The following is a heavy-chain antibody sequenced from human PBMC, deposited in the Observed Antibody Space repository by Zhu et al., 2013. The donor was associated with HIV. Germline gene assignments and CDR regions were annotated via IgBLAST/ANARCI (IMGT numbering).Heavy chain of an antibody. CDR2: INPGNGNT. D-gene: IGHD1-26*01. J-gene: IGHJ4*02. Sequence: QVQLVQSGAEVKKPGASVKVSCKASGYTFTNYAMHWVRQAPGQRLEWMGWINPGNGNTKYSQKFQDRVTITRDTSASTAYMELSSLRSEDTAVYYCARTVGATFSLFDYWGQGTLVTVSS. V-gene: IGHV1-3*01. CDR3: ARTVGATFSLFDY. CDR1: GYTFTNYA.